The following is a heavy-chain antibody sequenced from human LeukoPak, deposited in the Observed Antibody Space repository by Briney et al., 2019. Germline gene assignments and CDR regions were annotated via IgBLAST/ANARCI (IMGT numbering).Heavy chain of an antibody. CDR2: ISTNGGST. J-gene: IGHJ4*02. CDR1: GFTFSSYA. CDR3: ARATNYGAYDV. D-gene: IGHD4-17*01. V-gene: IGHV3-64*02. Sequence: LGGSLRLSCAASGFTFSSYAMHWVRQAPGKGLEYVSAISTNGGSTYYADSVKGRFIISRDNSKNTLYLQMGSLRAEDVAVYYCARATNYGAYDVWGQGTLVTVSS.